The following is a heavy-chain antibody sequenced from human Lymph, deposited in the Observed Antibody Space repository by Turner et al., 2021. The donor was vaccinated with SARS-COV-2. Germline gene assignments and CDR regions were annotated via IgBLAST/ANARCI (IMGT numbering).Heavy chain of an antibody. CDR3: ARDRDSSGWVDY. Sequence: QVQLVESGGGVVQPGRSLRPSCAASGCTFSSYAMHWVRQAPGKGLEWVAFISYDESDKYYADSVKGRFTFSRDNSKNTLYLRMNSLRAEDTAVYNCARDRDSSGWVDYWGQGTLVTVSS. D-gene: IGHD3-22*01. J-gene: IGHJ4*02. V-gene: IGHV3-30*04. CDR1: GCTFSSYA. CDR2: ISYDESDK.